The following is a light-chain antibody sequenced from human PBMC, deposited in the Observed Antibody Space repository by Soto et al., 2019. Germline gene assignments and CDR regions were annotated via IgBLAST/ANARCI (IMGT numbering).Light chain of an antibody. CDR3: SSYTTSSSYF. CDR2: DVS. Sequence: QSALTQPASVSGSPGQSITISCTGTSSDVGAYNFVSWYQQHPGKAPKLMIYDVSDRPSGVSNRFSGSKSGNTASLTIAGHQDEDEADYYCSSYTTSSSYFFGTGTKLTVL. CDR1: SSDVGAYNF. V-gene: IGLV2-14*01. J-gene: IGLJ1*01.